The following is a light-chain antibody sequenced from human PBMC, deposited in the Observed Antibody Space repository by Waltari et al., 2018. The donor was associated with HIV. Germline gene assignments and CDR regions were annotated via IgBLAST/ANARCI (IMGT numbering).Light chain of an antibody. Sequence: LTQSPATLSLSPGERATLSCRATQSISTSVAWYQQKPGQAPRRIIYDASIRVTSRPDRFSGSGSGPDFTLTISSLEPEDFAVYYCQPRASWPLTFGGGTTVEIK. CDR2: DAS. CDR3: QPRASWPLT. V-gene: IGKV3-11*01. CDR1: QSISTS. J-gene: IGKJ4*01.